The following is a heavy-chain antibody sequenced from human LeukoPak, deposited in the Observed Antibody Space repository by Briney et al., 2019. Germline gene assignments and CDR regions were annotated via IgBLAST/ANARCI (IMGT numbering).Heavy chain of an antibody. CDR1: GGSISSSSYY. J-gene: IGHJ5*02. CDR3: ARTTAYYGSGSLTGGWFDP. CDR2: IYYSGST. D-gene: IGHD3-10*01. V-gene: IGHV4-39*07. Sequence: KPSETLSLTCTVSGGSISSSSYYWGWIRQPPGKGLEWIGSIYYSGSTYYNPSLKRRVTISVDTSKNQFSLKLSSVTAADTAVYYCARTTAYYGSGSLTGGWFDPWGQGTLVTVSS.